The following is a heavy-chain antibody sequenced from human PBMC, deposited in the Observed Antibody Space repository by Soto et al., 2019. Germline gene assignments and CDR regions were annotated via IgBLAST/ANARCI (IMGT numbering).Heavy chain of an antibody. CDR1: GFTFSSYA. V-gene: IGHV3-30-3*01. J-gene: IGHJ4*02. D-gene: IGHD5-12*01. Sequence: QVQLVESGGGVVQPGRSLRLSCAASGFTFSSYAMHWVRQAPGKGLEWVAVISYDGSNKYYADSVKGRFTISRDNSKNTLYLQMNSLRAKDTAVYYCARDMGRDGYNNFDYWGQGTLVTVSS. CDR2: ISYDGSNK. CDR3: ARDMGRDGYNNFDY.